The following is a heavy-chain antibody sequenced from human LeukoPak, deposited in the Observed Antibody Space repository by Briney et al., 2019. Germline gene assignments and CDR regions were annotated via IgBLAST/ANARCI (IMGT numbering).Heavy chain of an antibody. Sequence: ASVKVSCKASGYTFTSYYMHWVRQAPGQGLEWMGIINPSGGSTSYAQKFQSRVTMTRDTSTSTVYMELSSLRSEDTAVYYCAITMIGSYWFDPWGQGTLVTVSS. D-gene: IGHD3-22*01. CDR1: GYTFTSYY. CDR3: AITMIGSYWFDP. CDR2: INPSGGST. V-gene: IGHV1-46*01. J-gene: IGHJ5*02.